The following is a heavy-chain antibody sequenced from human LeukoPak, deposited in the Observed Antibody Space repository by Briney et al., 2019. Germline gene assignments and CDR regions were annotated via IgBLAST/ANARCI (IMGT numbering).Heavy chain of an antibody. Sequence: GGSLRLSCAASGFTFSSSGMHWVRQAPGKGLEWVALISYDGSNKYYADSVKGRFTISRDNSKNMLYLQMNSLRDEDTAAYYCARGWREFYFEYWGQGNLVTVSS. CDR1: GFTFSSSG. V-gene: IGHV3-30*03. CDR2: ISYDGSNK. J-gene: IGHJ4*02. CDR3: ARGWREFYFEY. D-gene: IGHD3-3*01.